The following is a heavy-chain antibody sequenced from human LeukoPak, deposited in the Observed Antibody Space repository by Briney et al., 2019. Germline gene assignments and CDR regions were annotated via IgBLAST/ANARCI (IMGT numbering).Heavy chain of an antibody. CDR3: ARQRGDILTGYYMPRGFDY. D-gene: IGHD3-9*01. Sequence: GGSLRLSCAASGFTFDDYAMHWVRQAPGKGLEWVSGISWNSGSIGYADSVKGRFTISRDNAKNSLYLQMNSLRAEDTAVYYCARQRGDILTGYYMPRGFDYWGQGTLVTVSS. J-gene: IGHJ4*02. V-gene: IGHV3-9*01. CDR2: ISWNSGSI. CDR1: GFTFDDYA.